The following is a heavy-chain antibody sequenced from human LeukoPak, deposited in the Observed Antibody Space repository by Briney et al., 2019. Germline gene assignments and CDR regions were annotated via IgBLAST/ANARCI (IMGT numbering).Heavy chain of an antibody. Sequence: GGSLRLSCAASGFTFSSYGMSWVRQAPGKGLEWVSAISGSGGSTYYADSVKGRLTISRDNSKNTLYLQMNSLRAEDTAVYYCAKEEERLITMVRGVIMLRYFDYWGQGTLVTVSS. CDR1: GFTFSSYG. J-gene: IGHJ4*02. V-gene: IGHV3-23*01. CDR2: ISGSGGST. CDR3: AKEEERLITMVRGVIMLRYFDY. D-gene: IGHD3-10*01.